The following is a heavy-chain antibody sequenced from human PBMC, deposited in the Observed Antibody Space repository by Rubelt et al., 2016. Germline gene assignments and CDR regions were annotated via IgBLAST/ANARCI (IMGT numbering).Heavy chain of an antibody. CDR2: YYSGST. CDR3: ARDRGRTPFDY. CDR1: GGSVSTGSYF. J-gene: IGHJ4*02. V-gene: IGHV4-61*01. D-gene: IGHD1-14*01. Sequence: NVSGGSVSTGSYFWNWIRQPPGKGLEWIGFYYSGSTIYNPSLKSRVTISPDTSKNLFSLELRSVTAADTAVYYCARDRGRTPFDYWGQGTLVTVSS.